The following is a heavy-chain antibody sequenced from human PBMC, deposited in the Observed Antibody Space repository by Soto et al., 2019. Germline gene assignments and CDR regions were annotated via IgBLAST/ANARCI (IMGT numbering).Heavy chain of an antibody. D-gene: IGHD5-12*01. J-gene: IGHJ4*02. CDR2: ISGSGGST. CDR1: GFTFSSYA. V-gene: IGHV3-23*01. CDR3: AKDRSGYPSYYYFDY. Sequence: GGSLRLSCAASGFTFSSYAMSWARQAPGKGLEWVSAISGSGGSTYYADSVKGRFTISRDNSKNTLYLQMNSLRAEDTAVYYCAKDRSGYPSYYYFDYWGQGTLVTVSS.